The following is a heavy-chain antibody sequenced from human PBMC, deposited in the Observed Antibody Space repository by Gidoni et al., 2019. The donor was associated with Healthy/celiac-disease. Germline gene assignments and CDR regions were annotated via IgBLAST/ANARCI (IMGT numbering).Heavy chain of an antibody. J-gene: IGHJ4*02. CDR3: AREFKGSYDASGYYFY. D-gene: IGHD3-22*01. CDR2: INPGGGTT. V-gene: IGHV1-46*01. Sequence: QVQLVQSGAEVKKPGASVKVSCKASGYTFTTYYLHWVRQAPGQGLEWMGIINPGGGTTSYAQKFQGRVTMTRDTSTSTVYMELSSLRSEDTAVYYCAREFKGSYDASGYYFYWGQGTLVTVSS. CDR1: GYTFTTYY.